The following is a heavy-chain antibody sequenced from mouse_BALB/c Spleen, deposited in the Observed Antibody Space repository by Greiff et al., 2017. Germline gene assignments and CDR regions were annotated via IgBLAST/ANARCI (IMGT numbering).Heavy chain of an antibody. V-gene: IGHV3-2*02. D-gene: IGHD2-3*01. CDR3: ARSGWLLSFAY. Sequence: EVQLQESGPGLVKPSQSLSLTCTVTGYSITSDYAWNWIRQFPGNKLEWMGYISYSGSTSYNPSLKSRISITRDTSKNQFFLQLNSVTTEDTATYYCARSGWLLSFAYWGQGTLVTVSA. CDR2: ISYSGST. J-gene: IGHJ3*01. CDR1: GYSITSDYA.